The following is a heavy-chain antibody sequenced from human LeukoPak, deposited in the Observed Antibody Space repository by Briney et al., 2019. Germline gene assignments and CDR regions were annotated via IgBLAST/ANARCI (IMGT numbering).Heavy chain of an antibody. Sequence: GGSLRLSCAASGFTFSSYAMSWVRQAPGKGPEWVSAISGSGGSTYYADSVKGRFTISRHNSKNTLYLQMNSLRAEDTAVYYCAKDEQRLVPFDYWGQGTLVTVSS. J-gene: IGHJ4*02. V-gene: IGHV3-23*01. D-gene: IGHD6-25*01. CDR3: AKDEQRLVPFDY. CDR1: GFTFSSYA. CDR2: ISGSGGST.